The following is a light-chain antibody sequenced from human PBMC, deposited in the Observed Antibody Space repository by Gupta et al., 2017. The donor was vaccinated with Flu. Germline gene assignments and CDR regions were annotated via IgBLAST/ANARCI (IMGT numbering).Light chain of an antibody. CDR1: QSILYSSDNKNY. Sequence: SLGDRATINCRSSQSILYSSDNKNYLAWYQQKPGQPPKLLIYCASTRASGVPDLSSGSGSGTDFILTISSLQAEDVAVYDCQQYDTTPYTFGQGTKVEVK. J-gene: IGKJ2*01. CDR2: CAS. CDR3: QQYDTTPYT. V-gene: IGKV4-1*01.